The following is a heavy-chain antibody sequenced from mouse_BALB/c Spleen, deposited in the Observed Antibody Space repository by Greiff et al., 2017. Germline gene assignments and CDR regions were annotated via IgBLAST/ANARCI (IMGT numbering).Heavy chain of an antibody. V-gene: IGHV7-3*02. D-gene: IGHD2-14*01. CDR3: ARVDYRYDGAWFAY. CDR1: GFTFTDYY. Sequence: EVQRVESGGGLVQPGGSLRLSCATSGFTFTDYYMSWVRQPPGKALEWLGFIRNIANGYTTEYSASVKGRFTISRDNSQSILYLQMNTLRAEVSATYYCARVDYRYDGAWFAYWGQGTLVTVSA. CDR2: IRNIANGYTT. J-gene: IGHJ3*01.